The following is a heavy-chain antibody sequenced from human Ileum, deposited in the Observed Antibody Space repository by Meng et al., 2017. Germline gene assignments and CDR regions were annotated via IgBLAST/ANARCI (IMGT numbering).Heavy chain of an antibody. CDR3: ARRAHYGDPPR. D-gene: IGHD4-17*01. CDR2: IYYRGGA. CDR1: GASISSHY. J-gene: IGHJ4*02. V-gene: IGHV4-59*08. Sequence: QVQLQESGPGLVKPSETLALTCSVSGASISSHYWTWIRQPPGKGLEYIGYIYYRGGASYNPSLRSRVTMSVDTSKNQFSLKLISVTAADTAVYYCARRAHYGDPPRWGQGTLVTVSS.